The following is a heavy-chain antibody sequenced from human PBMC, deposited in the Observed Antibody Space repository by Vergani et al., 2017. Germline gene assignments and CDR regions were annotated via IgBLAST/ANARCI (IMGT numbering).Heavy chain of an antibody. D-gene: IGHD5-24*01. CDR2: IRSKAYGGTT. CDR3: AKEINYHTLRAFDI. J-gene: IGHJ3*02. Sequence: EVQLVESGGGLVQPGRSLRLSCTASGFTFGDYAMSWFRQAPGKGLEWVGFIRSKAYGGTTEYAASVKGRFTISRDDSKSIAYLQMNSLRAEDTAVYYCAKEINYHTLRAFDIWGQGTMVTVSS. CDR1: GFTFGDYA. V-gene: IGHV3-49*03.